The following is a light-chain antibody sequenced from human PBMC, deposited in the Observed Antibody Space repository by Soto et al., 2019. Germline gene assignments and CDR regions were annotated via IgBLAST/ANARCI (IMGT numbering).Light chain of an antibody. Sequence: VLTQSPGTLSLSLGDRVTLSCRASQTVDHAYVAWYQQRPGQAPSLLVYGASTRAADVPERFSGSGSGTDFSLTIRRLEPEDSAVYYCQQYGNSPRTFGHGTKVEIK. J-gene: IGKJ1*01. CDR2: GAS. CDR3: QQYGNSPRT. V-gene: IGKV3-20*01. CDR1: QTVDHAY.